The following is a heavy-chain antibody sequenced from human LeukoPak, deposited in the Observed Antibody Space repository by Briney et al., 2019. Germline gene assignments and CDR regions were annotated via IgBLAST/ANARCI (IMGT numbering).Heavy chain of an antibody. Sequence: SETLSLTCAVYGGSFSGYYWSWIRQPPGKGLEWIGEINHSGSTNYNPSLKSRVTISVDTSKNQFSLRLSSVTAADTAVYYCARTGYYYDYWGQGTLVTVSS. J-gene: IGHJ4*02. CDR2: INHSGST. CDR1: GGSFSGYY. CDR3: ARTGYYYDY. V-gene: IGHV4-34*01. D-gene: IGHD6-13*01.